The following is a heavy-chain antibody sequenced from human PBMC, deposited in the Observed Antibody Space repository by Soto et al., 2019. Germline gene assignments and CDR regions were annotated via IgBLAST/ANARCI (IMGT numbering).Heavy chain of an antibody. CDR3: AKVSWVSGPFDY. CDR1: GFTFSSYA. J-gene: IGHJ4*02. D-gene: IGHD3-10*01. CDR2: ISGSGGST. V-gene: IGHV3-23*01. Sequence: EVQLLESGGGLVQPGGSLRLSCAASGFTFSSYALSWVRQAPGKGLEWVSGISGSGGSTYYADSVKGRFTISRDNSTNTLYLQMNSLRAEDTAVYYCAKVSWVSGPFDYWGQGTLVTVSS.